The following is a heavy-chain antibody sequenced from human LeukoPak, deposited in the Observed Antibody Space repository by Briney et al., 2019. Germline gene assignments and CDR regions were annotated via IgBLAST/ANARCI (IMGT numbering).Heavy chain of an antibody. CDR1: GFTVSSNY. J-gene: IGHJ4*02. D-gene: IGHD5-24*01. CDR3: ARGGKWLQLRYFDY. Sequence: SGGSLRLSCAASGFTVSSNYMSWVRQAPGKGLEWVSVIHTGGSTYYADSVKGRFTISRDTSNNTLYLQMNSLRADDTAVYYCARGGKWLQLRYFDYWGQGTLVTVSS. CDR2: IHTGGST. V-gene: IGHV3-53*01.